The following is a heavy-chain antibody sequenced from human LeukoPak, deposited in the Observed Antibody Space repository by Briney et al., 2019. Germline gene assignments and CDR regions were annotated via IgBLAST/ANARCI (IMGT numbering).Heavy chain of an antibody. V-gene: IGHV3-15*01. CDR2: IKSKTDGGTT. CDR3: TTLSPLTYYCDSSGYYYSDY. D-gene: IGHD3-22*01. J-gene: IGHJ4*02. Sequence: GGSLRLSCAASGFTFSNAWMSWVRQAPGKGLEWVGRIKSKTDGGTTDYAAPVKGRFTISRDDSKNTLYLQMNSLKTEDTAVYYCTTLSPLTYYCDSSGYYYSDYWGQGTLVTVSS. CDR1: GFTFSNAW.